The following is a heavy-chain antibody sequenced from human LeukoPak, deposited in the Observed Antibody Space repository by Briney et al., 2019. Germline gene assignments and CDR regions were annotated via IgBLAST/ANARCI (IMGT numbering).Heavy chain of an antibody. CDR2: ISYDGSNK. J-gene: IGHJ4*02. CDR3: AKDWTPGEEVAVAGPDY. CDR1: GFTFSSYG. D-gene: IGHD6-19*01. Sequence: GGSLRLSCAASGFTFSSYGMHWVRQAPGKGLEWVAVISYDGSNKYYADSVKGRFTISRGNAKNSLYLQMNSLRAEDTALYYCAKDWTPGEEVAVAGPDYWGQGTLVTVSS. V-gene: IGHV3-30*18.